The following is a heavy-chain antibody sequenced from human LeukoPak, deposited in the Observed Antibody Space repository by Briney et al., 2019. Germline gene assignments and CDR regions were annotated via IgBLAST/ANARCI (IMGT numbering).Heavy chain of an antibody. J-gene: IGHJ4*02. V-gene: IGHV3-7*01. CDR2: MRQDGNEK. CDR1: GFTFSSYW. D-gene: IGHD3-10*01. CDR3: ATDRRGSDDY. Sequence: GGSLRLSCVASGFTFSSYWMTWVRQAPGKGLEWVANMRQDGNEKYYVDSVRGRFTISRDNAKNSLYLQMNSLRAEDTAVYYCATDRRGSDDYWGQGTLVTVSS.